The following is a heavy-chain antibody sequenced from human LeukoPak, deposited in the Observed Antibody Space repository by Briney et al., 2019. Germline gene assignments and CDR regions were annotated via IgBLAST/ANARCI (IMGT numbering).Heavy chain of an antibody. CDR1: GFNFNNYV. CDR3: ARGRSSDFWSGYYYYYYGMDV. D-gene: IGHD3-3*01. CDR2: IWYDGSNK. J-gene: IGHJ6*02. Sequence: GGSLRLSCAASGFNFNNYVMHWVRQAPGKGLEWVAVIWYDGSNKYYADSVKGRFTISRDNSKNTLYLQMNSLRAEDTAVYYCARGRSSDFWSGYYYYYYGMDVWGQGTTVTVSS. V-gene: IGHV3-33*08.